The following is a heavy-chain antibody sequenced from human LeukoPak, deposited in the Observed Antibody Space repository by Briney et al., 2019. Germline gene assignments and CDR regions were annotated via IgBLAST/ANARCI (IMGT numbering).Heavy chain of an antibody. CDR3: TTGGYYLDY. Sequence: GESLRLSCAGSGFTFANAWMNWVRQVPGKGLEWVGRIKSKVDGGTTDYAAPGKGRFTVSRDDSENTVYLQMDSLKTEDTAVYYCTTGGYYLDYWGQGTLVTVSS. V-gene: IGHV3-15*01. CDR2: IKSKVDGGTT. CDR1: GFTFANAW. J-gene: IGHJ4*02.